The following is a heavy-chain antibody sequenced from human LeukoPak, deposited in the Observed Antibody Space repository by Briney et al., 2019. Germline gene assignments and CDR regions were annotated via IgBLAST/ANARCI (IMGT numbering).Heavy chain of an antibody. CDR3: AKPDYDILTGYYTDAFDI. Sequence: ASTYYADSVKGRFTISRDNSKNTLYLQMNSLRAEDTAVYYCAKPDYDILTGYYTDAFDIWGQGTMVTVSS. CDR2: AST. V-gene: IGHV3-23*01. D-gene: IGHD3-9*01. J-gene: IGHJ3*02.